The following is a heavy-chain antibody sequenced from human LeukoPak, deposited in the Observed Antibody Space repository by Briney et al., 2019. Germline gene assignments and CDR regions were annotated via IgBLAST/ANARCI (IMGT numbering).Heavy chain of an antibody. CDR1: GFTFSSFW. Sequence: PGGSLRLSCAASGFTFSSFWMHWVRQVPGKGLVWVSRINNDGSSTNYADSVKGRFTISRDNAKNTLYLQMNSLRAEDTAVYYCAREAGGGYSGYETAFDYWGQGTLVTVSS. CDR2: INNDGSST. V-gene: IGHV3-74*01. J-gene: IGHJ4*02. CDR3: AREAGGGYSGYETAFDY. D-gene: IGHD5-12*01.